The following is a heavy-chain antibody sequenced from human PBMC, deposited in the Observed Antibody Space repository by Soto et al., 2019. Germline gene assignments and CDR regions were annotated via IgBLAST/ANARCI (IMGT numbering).Heavy chain of an antibody. V-gene: IGHV1-18*01. CDR2: ISAYNGNT. D-gene: IGHD2-15*01. Sequence: ASVKVSCKASGYTFTSYGISWLRQAPGQGLEWMGWISAYNGNTNYAQKLQGRVTMTTDTSTSTVYMELSSLRSEDTAVYYCARAGSLRQGYYSGGSCLNFDYWGQGTLVTVSS. J-gene: IGHJ4*02. CDR3: ARAGSLRQGYYSGGSCLNFDY. CDR1: GYTFTSYG.